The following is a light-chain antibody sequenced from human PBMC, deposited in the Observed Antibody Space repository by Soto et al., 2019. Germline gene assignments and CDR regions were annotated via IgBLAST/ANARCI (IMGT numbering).Light chain of an antibody. V-gene: IGLV1-47*01. Sequence: QSVLTQPPSASGTPGQRVTISCSGSSSNIGSNFVYWYQQLPGTAPTLLIYRNNQRPSGVPDRFSGSKSGTSASRALSGLRSEDEADYYCAAWDDSLSAHVFGTGTKGTVL. J-gene: IGLJ1*01. CDR2: RNN. CDR1: SSNIGSNF. CDR3: AAWDDSLSAHV.